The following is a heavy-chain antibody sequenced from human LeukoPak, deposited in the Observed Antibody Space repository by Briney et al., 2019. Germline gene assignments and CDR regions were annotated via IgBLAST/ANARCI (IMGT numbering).Heavy chain of an antibody. V-gene: IGHV3-23*01. Sequence: GESLRLSCAASGFTFSNYAMSWIRQAPGKGLEWVSSLSDNGSSPYYADSVKGRFTISRDNSKNTLHLHMNSLRVEDTAVYYCAKDPETYSSRWFDSWGQGTLVTVSS. D-gene: IGHD2-21*01. CDR3: AKDPETYSSRWFDS. J-gene: IGHJ5*01. CDR2: LSDNGSSP. CDR1: GFTFSNYA.